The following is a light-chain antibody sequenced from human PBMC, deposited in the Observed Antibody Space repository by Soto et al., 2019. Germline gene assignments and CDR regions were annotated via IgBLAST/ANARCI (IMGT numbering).Light chain of an antibody. CDR3: QQYKKWPPWT. V-gene: IGKV3-15*01. Sequence: EIVMTQSPANLSVSPGESAMLSCRASEYVNNNLAWYQHKPGQAPRLLIFGASTRATDTPARFSGSGSGTEFTLTISSPQSADSAVYYCQQYKKWPPWTFVQGTKVEIK. J-gene: IGKJ1*01. CDR1: EYVNNN. CDR2: GAS.